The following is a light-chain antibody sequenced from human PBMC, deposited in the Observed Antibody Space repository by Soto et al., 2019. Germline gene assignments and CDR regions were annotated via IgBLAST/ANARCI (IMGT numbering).Light chain of an antibody. CDR2: LAS. V-gene: IGKV4-1*01. Sequence: DIVMTQSPDSLAVSLGERATINCKSSQSVLYSSNNKNYLAWYQQKPGQPPKLLIYLASTRESGVPDRCSGSGSGIDFTLTISRLQAEDVAVYYCQQYYSTPLTFGGGTKVEIK. CDR1: QSVLYSSNNKNY. CDR3: QQYYSTPLT. J-gene: IGKJ4*01.